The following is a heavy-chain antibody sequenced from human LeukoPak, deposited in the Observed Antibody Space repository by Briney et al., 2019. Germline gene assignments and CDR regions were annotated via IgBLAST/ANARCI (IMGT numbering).Heavy chain of an antibody. CDR1: GCPISSYY. D-gene: IGHD6-13*01. Sequence: PSETLFLTCTVPGCPISSYYWSWSPQPPGKVLGWIGHIYYSGSTNYNPSLKSRVTISVDTSKNQFSLKLSSVTAADTAVYYCARVGYSSSSFYYYYYMDVWGKGTTVTISS. V-gene: IGHV4-59*01. CDR2: IYYSGST. CDR3: ARVGYSSSSFYYYYYMDV. J-gene: IGHJ6*03.